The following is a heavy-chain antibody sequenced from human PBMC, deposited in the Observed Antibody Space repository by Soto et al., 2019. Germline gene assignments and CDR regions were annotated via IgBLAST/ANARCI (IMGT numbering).Heavy chain of an antibody. CDR2: TYWNDDN. V-gene: IGHV2-5*01. Sequence: QITLKESGPTLVKPTQTLTLTCTFSGFSLSTGGVGVGWIRPPPGKALEWLALTYWNDDNRYSPSLKSRLTITKDNSPNRVVLTMTNMDPVHTATYYCAHRGYGDYTRDNWFDPLGQGALVIVSS. CDR3: AHRGYGDYTRDNWFDP. J-gene: IGHJ5*02. CDR1: GFSLSTGGVG. D-gene: IGHD4-17*01.